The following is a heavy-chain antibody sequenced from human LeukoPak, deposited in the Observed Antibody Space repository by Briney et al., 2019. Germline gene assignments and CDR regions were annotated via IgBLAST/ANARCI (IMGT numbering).Heavy chain of an antibody. J-gene: IGHJ6*02. CDR1: GFTFSSYS. V-gene: IGHV3-21*04. CDR2: ISSSSSYI. D-gene: IGHD2-15*01. CDR3: AKDIDCSGGSCYRLYYGMDV. Sequence: GGSLRLSCAASGFTFSSYSMNWVRQAPGKGLEWVSSISSSSSYIYYADSVKGRFTISRDNAKNSLYLQMNSLRAEDTALYYCAKDIDCSGGSCYRLYYGMDVWGQGTTVTVSS.